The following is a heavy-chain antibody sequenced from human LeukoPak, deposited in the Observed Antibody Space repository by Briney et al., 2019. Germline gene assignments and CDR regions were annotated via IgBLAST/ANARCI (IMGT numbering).Heavy chain of an antibody. V-gene: IGHV1-18*01. CDR3: ARVARGTAMVTGEPDY. J-gene: IGHJ4*02. CDR2: ISAYNGNT. D-gene: IGHD5-18*01. Sequence: GASVKVSCKASGYTFTSYGISWVRQAPGQGLEWMGWISAYNGNTKYAQNLQGRVTMTTDTSTSTAYMELRSLRSDDTAVYYCARVARGTAMVTGEPDYWGQGTLVTVSS. CDR1: GYTFTSYG.